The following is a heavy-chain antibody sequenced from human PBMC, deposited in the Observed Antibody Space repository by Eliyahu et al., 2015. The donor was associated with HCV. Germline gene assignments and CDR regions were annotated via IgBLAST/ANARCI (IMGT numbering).Heavy chain of an antibody. CDR1: GYTFTSYY. Sequence: QVQLVQSGAEVKKPGASVKVSCKASGYTFTSYYXXWVRQAPGQGLEWMGIINPSGGSTSYAQKFQGRVTMTRDTSTSTVYMELSSLRSEDTAVYYCARDLDPYYDILTGYYKPWAFDIWGQGTMVTVSS. CDR3: ARDLDPYYDILTGYYKPWAFDI. D-gene: IGHD3-9*01. CDR2: INPSGGST. J-gene: IGHJ3*02. V-gene: IGHV1-46*01.